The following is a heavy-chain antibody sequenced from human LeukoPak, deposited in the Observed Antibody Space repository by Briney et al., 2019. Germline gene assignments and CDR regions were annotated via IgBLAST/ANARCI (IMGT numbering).Heavy chain of an antibody. J-gene: IGHJ3*02. V-gene: IGHV1-2*02. CDR2: INPNSGDT. D-gene: IGHD3-9*01. CDR1: GYTFTGYY. CDR3: TRGFYDILTGFQDAFDI. Sequence: ASVNVSCKASGYTFTGYYMHWVRQAPGQGLEWMGWINPNSGDTNYAQKSQGRVTMTTDTSISTAYMELSRLRSDDTAVYYCTRGFYDILTGFQDAFDIWGQGTMVTVSS.